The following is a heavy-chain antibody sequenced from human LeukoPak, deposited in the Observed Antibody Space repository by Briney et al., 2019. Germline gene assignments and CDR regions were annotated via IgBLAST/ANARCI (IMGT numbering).Heavy chain of an antibody. D-gene: IGHD2/OR15-2a*01. CDR2: ISGTGSNT. J-gene: IGHJ4*02. CDR3: TRLSPPSGLTDF. Sequence: GGSLRLSCAVSGFTFSSCAMTWVRQAPGKGLEWVSSISGTGSNTYYADSVKGRFTISRDNSKNTLYLQMNSLRAEDTAVYYCTRLSPPSGLTDFWGQGTLVTVSS. V-gene: IGHV3-23*01. CDR1: GFTFSSCA.